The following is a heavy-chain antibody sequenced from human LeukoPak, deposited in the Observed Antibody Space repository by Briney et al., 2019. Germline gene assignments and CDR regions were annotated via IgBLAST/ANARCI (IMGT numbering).Heavy chain of an antibody. CDR1: GYTFTSYG. CDR2: MSAYNGNS. J-gene: IGHJ6*03. Sequence: ASVKVSCKASGYTFTSYGISWVRQAPGQGLEWMGWMSAYNGNSNYAQKLQGRVTMTTDTSTTTVYMELSNLRSEDTAVYYCARDYIASSTSVWSYYYLDVWGKGTTVTVSS. D-gene: IGHD2-2*01. CDR3: ARDYIASSTSVWSYYYLDV. V-gene: IGHV1-18*01.